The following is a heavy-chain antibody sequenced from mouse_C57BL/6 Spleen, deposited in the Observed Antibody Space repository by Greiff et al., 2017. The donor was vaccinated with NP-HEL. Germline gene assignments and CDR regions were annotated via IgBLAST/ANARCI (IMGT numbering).Heavy chain of an antibody. CDR2: LYPGDGDT. CDR3: ARGEGY. J-gene: IGHJ2*01. Sequence: QVQLKESGAELVKPGASVKISCKASGYAFSSYWMNWVQQRPGKGLEWIGQLYPGDGDTNYNGKFKGKATLTADKSASTAYMQLSSLTSEDSAVYFCARGEGYWGQGTTLTVSS. V-gene: IGHV1-80*01. CDR1: GYAFSSYW.